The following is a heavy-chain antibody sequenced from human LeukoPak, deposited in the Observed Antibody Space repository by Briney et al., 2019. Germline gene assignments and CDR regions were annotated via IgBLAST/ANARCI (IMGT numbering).Heavy chain of an antibody. CDR3: ARDYYENIAHSHMLPV. D-gene: IGHD1-26*01. V-gene: IGHV3-7*03. J-gene: IGHJ4*02. Sequence: PGASLRLSCAASGFTFSSYWMTWVRQAPGKGLEWVANMKQDGGESYYVDSVKGRFTISRENAKNSLYLQMNNLRAEDTAVYYCARDYYENIAHSHMLPVWGQGTLVTVSS. CDR2: MKQDGGES. CDR1: GFTFSSYW.